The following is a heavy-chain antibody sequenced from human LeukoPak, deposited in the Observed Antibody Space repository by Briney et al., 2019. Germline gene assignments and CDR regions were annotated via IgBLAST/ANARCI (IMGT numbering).Heavy chain of an antibody. CDR3: ARVLREPLGVYYFDY. J-gene: IGHJ4*02. V-gene: IGHV4-59*02. CDR2: IYYSGST. Sequence: KPGGSLRLSCAASGFTVSSNYMSWVRQPPGKGLEWIGYIYYSGSTNYNPSLKSRVTISVDTSKNQFSLKLSSVTAADTAVYYCARVLREPLGVYYFDYWGQGTLVTVSS. D-gene: IGHD3-16*01. CDR1: GFTVSSNY.